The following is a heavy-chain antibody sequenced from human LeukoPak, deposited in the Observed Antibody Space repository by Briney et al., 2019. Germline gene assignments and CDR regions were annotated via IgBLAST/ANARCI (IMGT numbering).Heavy chain of an antibody. Sequence: SVKVSCKASGGPSSSYAISWVRQAPGQGLEWMGRIIPIFGTANYAQKFQGRVTITTDESTSTAYMELSSLRSEDTAVYYCASSVPAAVTFDPWGQGTLVTVSS. J-gene: IGHJ5*02. CDR3: ASSVPAAVTFDP. CDR2: IIPIFGTA. V-gene: IGHV1-69*05. CDR1: GGPSSSYA. D-gene: IGHD2-2*01.